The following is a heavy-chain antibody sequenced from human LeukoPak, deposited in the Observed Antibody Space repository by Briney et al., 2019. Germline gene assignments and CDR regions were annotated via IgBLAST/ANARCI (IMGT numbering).Heavy chain of an antibody. CDR2: ISAYDGNT. D-gene: IGHD3-22*01. J-gene: IGHJ4*02. CDR3: ARGLGDYYDTSDYYYAVPAH. Sequence: ASVKVSCKASGYTFNSYGISWVRQAPGQGLEWMGWISAYDGNTNYAQKFQGRVTMTTDTSTRTAYMELRSLRSEDTAVYYCARGLGDYYDTSDYYYAVPAHWGQGTLVTVSS. V-gene: IGHV1-18*01. CDR1: GYTFNSYG.